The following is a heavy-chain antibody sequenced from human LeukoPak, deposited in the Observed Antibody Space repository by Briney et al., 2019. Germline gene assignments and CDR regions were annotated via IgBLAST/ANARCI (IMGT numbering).Heavy chain of an antibody. CDR1: GGSISSSSYY. D-gene: IGHD7-27*01. V-gene: IGHV4-39*07. Sequence: PSETLSLTCTVSGGSISSSSYYWGWIRQPPGKGLEWIGSIYYSGSTYYNPSLKSRVTISVDRSKNQFSLKLSSVTAADTAVYYCARVHNWGTPYFDYWGQGTLVTVSS. CDR3: ARVHNWGTPYFDY. CDR2: IYYSGST. J-gene: IGHJ4*02.